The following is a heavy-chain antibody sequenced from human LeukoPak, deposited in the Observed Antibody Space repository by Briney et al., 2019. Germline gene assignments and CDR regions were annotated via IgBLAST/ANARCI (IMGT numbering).Heavy chain of an antibody. CDR1: GFTFSSYG. V-gene: IGHV3-30*02. D-gene: IGHD3-22*01. J-gene: IGHJ4*02. CDR2: IRYDGSNK. Sequence: GGSLRLSCAASGFTFSSYGMHWVRQAPGKGLEWVAFIRYDGSNKYYADSVKGRFTISRDNSKNTLYLQMNSLRAEDTAVYYCAKVTYYYDSSGYYNYYFDYWGQGTLVTVSS. CDR3: AKVTYYYDSSGYYNYYFDY.